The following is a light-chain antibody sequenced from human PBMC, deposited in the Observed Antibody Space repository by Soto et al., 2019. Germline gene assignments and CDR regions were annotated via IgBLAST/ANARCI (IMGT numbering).Light chain of an antibody. J-gene: IGKJ1*01. V-gene: IGKV3-15*01. CDR2: GAS. CDR1: QSVSSN. Sequence: EIVMTQSPATLSVSPGERATLSCRASQSVSSNLAWYQQKPGQAPRLLIYGASTRATGIPARFSGSGSGTACTLTISSLQSEDFAVYYCQQYNNWCTFGQGTKVEIK. CDR3: QQYNNWCT.